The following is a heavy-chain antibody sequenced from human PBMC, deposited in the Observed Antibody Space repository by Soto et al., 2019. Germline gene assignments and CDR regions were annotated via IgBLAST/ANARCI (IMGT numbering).Heavy chain of an antibody. CDR2: IYHSGST. J-gene: IGHJ6*02. V-gene: IGHV4-4*02. CDR1: GGSISSSNW. Sequence: PSETLSLTCAASGGSISSSNWWSWVRQPPGKGLEWIGEIYHSGSTNYNPSLKSRVTISVDKSKNQFSLKLSSVTAADTAVYYCARDGRLLWFGESNPPYGMDVWGQGTTVTVSS. CDR3: ARDGRLLWFGESNPPYGMDV. D-gene: IGHD3-10*01.